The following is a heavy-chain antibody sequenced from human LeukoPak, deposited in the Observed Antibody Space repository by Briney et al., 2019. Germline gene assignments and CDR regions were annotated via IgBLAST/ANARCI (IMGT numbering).Heavy chain of an antibody. CDR2: IYYSGST. CDR1: GGSISSSSYS. V-gene: IGHV4-61*05. J-gene: IGHJ5*02. CDR3: ARQASGCSSTSCYYWFDP. Sequence: PSETLSLTCTVSGGSISSSSYSWGWIRQPPGKGLEWIGYIYYSGSTNYNPSLKSRVTISVDTSKNQFSLKLSSVTAAGTAVYYCARQASGCSSTSCYYWFDPWGQGTLVTVSS. D-gene: IGHD2-2*01.